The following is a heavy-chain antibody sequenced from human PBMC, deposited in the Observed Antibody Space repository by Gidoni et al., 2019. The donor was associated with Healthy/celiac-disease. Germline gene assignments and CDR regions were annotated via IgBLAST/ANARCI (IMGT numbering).Heavy chain of an antibody. CDR2: MNPNSVNT. Sequence: QVQLVQSGAEVKKPGASVKVSCKASGYTFTSYDINWVRQATGQGLEWIGWMNPNSVNTGYAQKFQGRVTMTRNTSISTAYMELSSLRSEDTAVYYCARARSLRRVVVINDYWGQGTLVTVSS. V-gene: IGHV1-8*01. CDR1: GYTFTSYD. CDR3: ARARSLRRVVVINDY. J-gene: IGHJ4*02. D-gene: IGHD3-22*01.